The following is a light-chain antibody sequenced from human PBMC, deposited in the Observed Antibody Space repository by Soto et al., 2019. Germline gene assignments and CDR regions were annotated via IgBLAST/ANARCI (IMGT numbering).Light chain of an antibody. CDR2: FAS. J-gene: IGKJ4*01. CDR1: QTVSNN. CDR3: QHYNVWPLT. Sequence: ERVMTQSPATLSVSPGEKATLSCRASQTVSNNLAWYQQKPGQAPRLLIYFASTRATGIPARFSGSGSGTEFTLTISSLQSEDFAVYYCQHYNVWPLTFGGGTKVETK. V-gene: IGKV3-15*01.